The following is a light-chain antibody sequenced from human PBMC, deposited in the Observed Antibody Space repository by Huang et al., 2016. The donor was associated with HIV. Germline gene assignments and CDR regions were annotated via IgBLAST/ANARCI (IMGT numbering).Light chain of an antibody. CDR3: QQRSNWPPVFT. Sequence: ETVLTQSPATLSLSPGERATLSCRASQSVSSYLAWYQQKPGQAPSLLIYDASNRATGIPARFSGSGSGTDFTLTISSLEPEDFAVYYCQQRSNWPPVFTFGPGTKVDIK. CDR1: QSVSSY. V-gene: IGKV3-11*01. CDR2: DAS. J-gene: IGKJ3*01.